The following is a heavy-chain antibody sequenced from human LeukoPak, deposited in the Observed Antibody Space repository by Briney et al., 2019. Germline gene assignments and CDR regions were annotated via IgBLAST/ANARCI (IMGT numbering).Heavy chain of an antibody. Sequence: PGGSLRLSCAASGFTFSSYSMNWVRQAPGKGREWVSCISSSSSYIYYADSVKGRFTISRDNAKKSLYLQMNSLRAEDTAVYYCARGPSEYYYGSGSYSDYWGQGILVTVSS. V-gene: IGHV3-21*01. D-gene: IGHD3-10*01. CDR2: ISSSSSYI. CDR3: ARGPSEYYYGSGSYSDY. CDR1: GFTFSSYS. J-gene: IGHJ4*02.